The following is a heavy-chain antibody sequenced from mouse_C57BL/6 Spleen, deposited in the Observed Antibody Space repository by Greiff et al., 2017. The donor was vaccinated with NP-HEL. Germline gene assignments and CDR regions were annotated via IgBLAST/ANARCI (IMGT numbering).Heavy chain of an antibody. J-gene: IGHJ2*01. CDR1: GFTFSSYG. Sequence: VQLQESGGDLVKPGGSLKLSCAASGFTFSSYGMSWVRQTPDKRLEWVATISSGGSYTYYPDSVKGRFTISRDNAKNTLYLQMSSLKSEDTAMYYCARPPYDYDGGGFDYWGQGTTLTVSS. V-gene: IGHV5-6*01. CDR3: ARPPYDYDGGGFDY. CDR2: ISSGGSYT. D-gene: IGHD2-4*01.